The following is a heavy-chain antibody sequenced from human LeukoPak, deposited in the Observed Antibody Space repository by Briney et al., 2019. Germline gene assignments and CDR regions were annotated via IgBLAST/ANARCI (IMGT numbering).Heavy chain of an antibody. CDR1: GFTVSSNY. J-gene: IGHJ4*02. V-gene: IGHV3-53*01. CDR2: IYSGGST. D-gene: IGHD6-19*01. Sequence: PGGSLRLSCAASGFTVSSNYMSWVRQAPGKRLEWVSAIYSGGSTYYADSVKGQVTISRDNSKNTRYLQMNSLRAEDTAVYYCARGRYSSDWGQGTLVTVSS. CDR3: ARGRYSSD.